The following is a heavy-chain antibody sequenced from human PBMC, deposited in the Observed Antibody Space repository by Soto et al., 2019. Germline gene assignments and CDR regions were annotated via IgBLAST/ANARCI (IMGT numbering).Heavy chain of an antibody. D-gene: IGHD1-26*01. Sequence: SVKVSCKASGFDFGSFGIQFLRQTRGRGLEWIGWIVVVSGSTNYARQFQGRVAISRDMSSSTAYLDLYDLKSDDTAVYFCSADPPHMAMGWPVWGQGTTVTVS. CDR2: IVVVSGST. J-gene: IGHJ6*02. V-gene: IGHV1-58*02. CDR1: GFDFGSFG. CDR3: SADPPHMAMGWPV.